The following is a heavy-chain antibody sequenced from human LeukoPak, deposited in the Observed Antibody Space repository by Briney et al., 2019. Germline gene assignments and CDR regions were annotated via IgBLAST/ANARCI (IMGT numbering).Heavy chain of an antibody. CDR1: GFMFSGYS. V-gene: IGHV3-21*01. CDR2: ISSSSRYI. J-gene: IGHJ4*02. CDR3: ASLHYSSGWKTWGYYFDY. Sequence: GGSLRLSCAASGFMFSGYSMNWVRQAPGKGLEWVSSISSSSRYIFYGDSVKGRFTISRDNAKNSLYLQMNSLRAEDTAIYYCASLHYSSGWKTWGYYFDYWGQGTLVTVSS. D-gene: IGHD6-19*01.